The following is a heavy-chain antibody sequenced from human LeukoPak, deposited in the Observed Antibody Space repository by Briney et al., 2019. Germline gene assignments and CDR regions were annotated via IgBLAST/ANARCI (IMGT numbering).Heavy chain of an antibody. V-gene: IGHV3-53*01. CDR3: ARVSPDYSNFDY. CDR1: GFTVSSNY. D-gene: IGHD4-11*01. Sequence: PGGSLRLSCAASGFTVSSNYMSWVRQAPGKGLEWVSVIYSGGSTYYADSVKGRFTISRDNSKNTLYLQMNSLGAEDTAVYYCARVSPDYSNFDYWGQGTLVTVSS. CDR2: IYSGGST. J-gene: IGHJ4*02.